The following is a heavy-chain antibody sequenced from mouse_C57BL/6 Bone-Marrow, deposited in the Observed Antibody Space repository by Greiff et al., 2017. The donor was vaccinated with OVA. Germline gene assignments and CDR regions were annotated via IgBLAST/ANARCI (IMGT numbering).Heavy chain of an antibody. V-gene: IGHV1-7*01. J-gene: IGHJ2*01. Sequence: QVQLQQSGAELAKPGASVKLSCKASGYTFTSYWMHWVKQRPGQGLEWIGYINPSSGYTKYNQKFKDKATLTADKSSSTAYMQLSSLTYEDSAVYYCARSFITTVVAPDYWGQGTTLTVSS. CDR1: GYTFTSYW. CDR3: ARSFITTVVAPDY. CDR2: INPSSGYT. D-gene: IGHD1-1*01.